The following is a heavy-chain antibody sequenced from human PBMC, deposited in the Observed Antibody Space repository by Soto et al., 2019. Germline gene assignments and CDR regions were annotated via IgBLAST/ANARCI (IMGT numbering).Heavy chain of an antibody. CDR1: GFAFSDSASGFAFSDSA. J-gene: IGHJ4*02. CDR3: XXXXXXXXXXXXXY. Sequence: EVQLVESGGGLVQPGGSLKLSCAASGFAFSDSASGFAFSDSAIHWVRQASGKGLEWIGRIRGKRGNDGTAYAASVKGRFTISRDDSKTTTYLQMNSLKIEXXAXXXXXXXXXXXXXXXXXYWGQGTLVTVSS. V-gene: IGHV3-73*02. CDR2: IRGKRGNDGT.